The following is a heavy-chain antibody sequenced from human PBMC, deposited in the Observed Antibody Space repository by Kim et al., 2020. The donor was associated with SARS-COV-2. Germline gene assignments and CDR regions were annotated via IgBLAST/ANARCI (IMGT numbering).Heavy chain of an antibody. J-gene: IGHJ6*02. CDR3: VKESSDCPYSSYGIDV. Sequence: GGSLRLSCAASEFTFKNYAMSWFRQAPGKGLEWVSGISGSGGVTYHADSVKGRFSISRDNSKNTLYLQMNSRSAEDTAVYYCVKESSDCPYSSYGIDVWGQGTTVPVSS. CDR1: EFTFKNYA. D-gene: IGHD2-21*02. CDR2: ISGSGGVT. V-gene: IGHV3-23*01.